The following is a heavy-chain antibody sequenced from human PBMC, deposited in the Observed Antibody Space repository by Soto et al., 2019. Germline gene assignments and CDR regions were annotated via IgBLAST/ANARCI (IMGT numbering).Heavy chain of an antibody. CDR3: ARAAGASIYYYYYGMDV. CDR1: GGSISSYY. Sequence: VTLSLTCTVSGGSISSYYWSWIRQPPGKGLEWIGYIYYSGSTNYNPSLKSRVTISVDTSKNQFSLKLSSVTAADTAVYYCARAAGASIYYYYYGMDVWGQGXTVTVYS. V-gene: IGHV4-59*01. D-gene: IGHD1-26*01. CDR2: IYYSGST. J-gene: IGHJ6*02.